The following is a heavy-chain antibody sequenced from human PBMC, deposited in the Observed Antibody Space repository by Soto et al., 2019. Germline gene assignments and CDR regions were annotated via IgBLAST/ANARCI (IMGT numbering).Heavy chain of an antibody. CDR3: ARGVTYGASPFDY. CDR2: IYQTGSP. J-gene: IGHJ4*02. D-gene: IGHD3-10*01. CDR1: GGSIRSSNW. Sequence: QVQLQESGPGLVKPSGTLSLTWAVSGGSIRSSNWWSWVRQPPGKGLEWIGEIYQTGSPNYSPSLKTRVTISVDKFKNQYSLKLTSVTAADTAVYYCARGVTYGASPFDYWGQGTLVTVSS. V-gene: IGHV4-4*02.